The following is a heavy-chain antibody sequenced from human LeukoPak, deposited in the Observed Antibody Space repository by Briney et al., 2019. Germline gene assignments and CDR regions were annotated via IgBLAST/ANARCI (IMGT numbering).Heavy chain of an antibody. CDR2: IYHSGST. CDR1: GYSISRGYY. J-gene: IGHJ3*02. V-gene: IGHV4-38-2*02. Sequence: SETLSLTCTVSGYSISRGYYWGWIRQPPGEGLEWIGSIYHSGSTYYNPSLKSRVTISLDKSKKQFSLKLSSVTAADTAVYYCARDTVMYRAFDIWGQGTMVTVSS. D-gene: IGHD2-8*01. CDR3: ARDTVMYRAFDI.